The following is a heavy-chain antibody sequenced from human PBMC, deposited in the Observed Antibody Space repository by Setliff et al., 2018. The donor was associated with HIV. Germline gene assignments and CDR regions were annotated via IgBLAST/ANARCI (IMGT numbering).Heavy chain of an antibody. CDR1: GGSISSSTYY. J-gene: IGHJ5*02. D-gene: IGHD2-8*01. CDR2: IFYTGNS. Sequence: SETLSLTCSVSGGSISSSTYYWGWIRQPPGEGLEWIGDIFYTGNSYYNPSLKSRVAISVDTSENQFSLKLNSVTAADTAVYYCARRGRDGVLIVFATGFDPWGQGTLVTLSS. V-gene: IGHV4-39*01. CDR3: ARRGRDGVLIVFATGFDP.